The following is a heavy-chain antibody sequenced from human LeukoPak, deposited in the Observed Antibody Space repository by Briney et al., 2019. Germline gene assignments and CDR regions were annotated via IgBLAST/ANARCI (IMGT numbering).Heavy chain of an antibody. Sequence: GESLKISCKGSGYSFTSYWIGWVRQMPGKGLEWMGIIYPGDSDTRYSPPFQGQVTISADKSISTAYLQWSSLKASDTAMYYCARLLVVVPAAINWFDPWGQGTLVTVSS. J-gene: IGHJ5*02. V-gene: IGHV5-51*01. CDR1: GYSFTSYW. D-gene: IGHD2-2*01. CDR3: ARLLVVVPAAINWFDP. CDR2: IYPGDSDT.